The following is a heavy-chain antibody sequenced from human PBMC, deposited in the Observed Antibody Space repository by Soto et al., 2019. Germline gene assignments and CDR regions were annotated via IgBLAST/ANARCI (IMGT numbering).Heavy chain of an antibody. CDR2: ISYDGSNK. D-gene: IGHD3-10*01. V-gene: IGHV3-30*03. CDR1: GFTFSSYG. J-gene: IGHJ4*02. CDR3: ARESHDYYYGSGSSDY. Sequence: GGSLRLSCAASGFTFSSYGMHWVRQAPGKGLEWVAVISYDGSNKYYADSVKGRFTISRDNSKNTLYLQMNSLRAEDTAVYYCARESHDYYYGSGSSDYWGQGTLVTVSS.